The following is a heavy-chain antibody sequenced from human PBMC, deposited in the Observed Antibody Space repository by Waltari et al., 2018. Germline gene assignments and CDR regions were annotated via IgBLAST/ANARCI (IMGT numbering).Heavy chain of an antibody. V-gene: IGHV4-4*02. J-gene: IGHJ4*02. CDR2: MQLSGRT. D-gene: IGHD2-15*01. Sequence: QMQLQESGPGLVKPSGTLSVTCTISGDSMSSGDWWSWVRQSPEKGLEWIGQMQLSGRTHLNQSFEKRVSIAIDASNNQFSLKVSSTTAADTAVYYCARDRGRGIYLDSWGRGTLVTVSA. CDR3: ARDRGRGIYLDS. CDR1: GDSMSSGDW.